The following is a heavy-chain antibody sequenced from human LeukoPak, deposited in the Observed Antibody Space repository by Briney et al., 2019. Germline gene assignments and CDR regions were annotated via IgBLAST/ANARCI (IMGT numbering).Heavy chain of an antibody. D-gene: IGHD4-17*01. CDR2: INWNGGST. CDR1: GFTFDDYG. Sequence: PGGSLRLSCAASGFTFDDYGMSWVRQAPGKGLEWASGINWNGGSTGYADSVKRRFTISRDNAKNSRYLQMNTLRAEDTALYYCARARAGYYGDLGIYWGQGTLVTVSS. J-gene: IGHJ4*02. V-gene: IGHV3-20*04. CDR3: ARARAGYYGDLGIY.